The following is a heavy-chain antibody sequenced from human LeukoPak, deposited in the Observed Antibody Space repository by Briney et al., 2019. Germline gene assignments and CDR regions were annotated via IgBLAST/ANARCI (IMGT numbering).Heavy chain of an antibody. CDR3: ARVGEMATASIDY. J-gene: IGHJ4*02. V-gene: IGHV1-69*05. CDR2: IIPIFGTA. CDR1: GGTFSSYA. Sequence: GASVKVSCKASGGTFSSYAISWVRQAPGQGLEWMGGIIPIFGTANYAQKFQGRVTITTDKSTSTIYMELSSLRSEDTAVYYCARVGEMATASIDYWGQGTLVTVSS. D-gene: IGHD5-24*01.